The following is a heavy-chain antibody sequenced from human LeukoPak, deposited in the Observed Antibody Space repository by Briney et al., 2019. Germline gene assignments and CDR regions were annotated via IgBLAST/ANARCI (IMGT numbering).Heavy chain of an antibody. Sequence: SETLSLTCTVSGVSISRYYWSWLRQAAGKGLEWIGRISASGSTNYNPSLKSRVTMSVDTSKNQFSLRLSSVTAADPAVYYCAVGVGSSGWYHYWGQGTLVTVSS. D-gene: IGHD6-19*01. CDR2: ISASGST. CDR3: AVGVGSSGWYHY. J-gene: IGHJ4*02. V-gene: IGHV4-4*07. CDR1: GVSISRYY.